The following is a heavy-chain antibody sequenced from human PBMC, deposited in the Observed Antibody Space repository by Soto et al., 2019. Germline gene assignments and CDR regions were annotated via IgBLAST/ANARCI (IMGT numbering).Heavy chain of an antibody. V-gene: IGHV3-64*01. CDR1: GFTFSSYA. D-gene: IGHD6-13*01. Sequence: GGSLRLSCAASGFTFSSYAMHWVRQAPGKGLEYVSAISSNGGSTYYANSVKGRFTISRDNSKNTLYLQMGSLRAEDMAVYYCARSPASYSSSWYLFDYWGQGTLVTVSS. CDR3: ARSPASYSSSWYLFDY. CDR2: ISSNGGST. J-gene: IGHJ4*02.